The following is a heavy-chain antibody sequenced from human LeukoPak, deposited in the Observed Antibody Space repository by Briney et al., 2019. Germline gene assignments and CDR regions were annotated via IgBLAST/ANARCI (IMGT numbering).Heavy chain of an antibody. V-gene: IGHV4-30-2*01. CDR2: IYHSGST. J-gene: IGHJ6*02. CDR3: ARDYYDKWYGMDV. D-gene: IGHD3-22*01. Sequence: SETLSLTCTVSGGSISSGGYYWSWIRQTPGKGLEWIGYIYHSGSTYYNPSLKSRVTISVDRSKNQFSLKLSSVTAADTAVYYCARDYYDKWYGMDVWGQGTTVTVSS. CDR1: GGSISSGGYY.